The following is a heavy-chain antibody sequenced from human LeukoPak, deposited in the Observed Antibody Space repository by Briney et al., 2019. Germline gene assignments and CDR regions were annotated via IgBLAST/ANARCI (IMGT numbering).Heavy chain of an antibody. Sequence: SVKVSCKASGGTFSSYAISWVRQAPGQGLEGMGRIIPIFGTANYAQKFQGRVTITTDESTSTAYTELSSLRSEDTAVYYCAREGVVDGLNWFDPWGQGTLVTVSS. CDR3: AREGVVDGLNWFDP. CDR2: IIPIFGTA. D-gene: IGHD2-15*01. V-gene: IGHV1-69*05. CDR1: GGTFSSYA. J-gene: IGHJ5*02.